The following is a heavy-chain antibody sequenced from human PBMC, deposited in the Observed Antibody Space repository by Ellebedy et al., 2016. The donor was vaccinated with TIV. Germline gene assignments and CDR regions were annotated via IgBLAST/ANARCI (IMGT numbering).Heavy chain of an antibody. J-gene: IGHJ4*02. Sequence: ALVKVSCXASGYTFTSYGISWVRQAPGQGLEWMGWISAYNGNTNYAQKLQGRVTMTRDTSISTAYMELSRLRSDDTAVYYCATDSPLVEDALDYWGQGTLVTVSS. CDR1: GYTFTSYG. D-gene: IGHD2-2*01. V-gene: IGHV1-18*01. CDR3: ATDSPLVEDALDY. CDR2: ISAYNGNT.